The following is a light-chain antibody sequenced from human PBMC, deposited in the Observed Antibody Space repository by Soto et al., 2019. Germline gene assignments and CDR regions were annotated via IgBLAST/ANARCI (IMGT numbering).Light chain of an antibody. V-gene: IGKV1-5*03. Sequence: DIQMTQSPSALSASVGDRVTITCRASQSISIWLAWYQQKPGKAPKLLIYKASSLESGVPSRFSGSGSGTEFTLTISSLQPDDFATYYCQQYNSYSVTFGQGTKWISN. CDR2: KAS. CDR3: QQYNSYSVT. CDR1: QSISIW. J-gene: IGKJ1*01.